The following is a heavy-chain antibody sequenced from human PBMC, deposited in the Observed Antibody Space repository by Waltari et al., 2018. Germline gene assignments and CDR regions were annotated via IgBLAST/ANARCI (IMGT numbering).Heavy chain of an antibody. V-gene: IGHV3-15*01. Sequence: VQLVESGGGSVKPGGSLRLSCTASGFNINDAWMSWVRQAAGKGLEWCGHIKRRSDGGAGGYAAPVKGRFAISRDDSKNTVWLQMDSLKTEDTAVYYCATNHLVRGSHWSYGMDVWGQGTTVTVSS. J-gene: IGHJ6*02. CDR3: ATNHLVRGSHWSYGMDV. CDR1: GFNINDAW. D-gene: IGHD3-10*01. CDR2: IKRRSDGGAG.